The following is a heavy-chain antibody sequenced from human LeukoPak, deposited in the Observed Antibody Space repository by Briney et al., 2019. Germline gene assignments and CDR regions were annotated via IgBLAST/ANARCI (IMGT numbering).Heavy chain of an antibody. Sequence: GGSLRLSCTVSGFTVSSNSMSWVRQAPGKGLEWVSFIYSDNTHYSDSVKGRFTITRDNLKNTLYLQMNSLRLEDMAVYYCAKPSGSGVDYWGRGTRVTVSS. D-gene: IGHD1-26*01. CDR1: GFTVSSNS. J-gene: IGHJ4*02. CDR2: IYSDNT. V-gene: IGHV3-66*03. CDR3: AKPSGSGVDY.